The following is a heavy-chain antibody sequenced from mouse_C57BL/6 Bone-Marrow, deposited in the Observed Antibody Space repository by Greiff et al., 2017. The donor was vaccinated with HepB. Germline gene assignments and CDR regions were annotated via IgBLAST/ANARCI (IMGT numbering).Heavy chain of an antibody. D-gene: IGHD4-1*01. J-gene: IGHJ3*01. CDR3: AKKRNSWDGFAY. Sequence: VQRVESGPGLVQPSQSLSITCTVSGFSLTSYGLHWVRQSPGKGLEWLGVIWRGGSTDYNAAFMSRLSITKDNSKSQVFFKMNSLQADDTAIYYCAKKRNSWDGFAYWGQGTLVTVSA. CDR2: IWRGGST. V-gene: IGHV2-5*01. CDR1: GFSLTSYG.